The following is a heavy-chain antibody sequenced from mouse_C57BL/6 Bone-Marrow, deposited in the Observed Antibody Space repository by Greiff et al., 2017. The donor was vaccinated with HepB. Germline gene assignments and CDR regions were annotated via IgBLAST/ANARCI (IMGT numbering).Heavy chain of an antibody. CDR2: IRNKANGYTT. Sequence: EVQLQESGGGLVQPGGSLSLSCAASGFTFTDYYMSWVRQPPGKALEWLGFIRNKANGYTTEYSASVKGRFTISRDNSQIILYLQMNALRAEDSATYYCARYIRRGFDYWGQGTTLTVSS. V-gene: IGHV7-3*01. J-gene: IGHJ2*01. CDR3: ARYIRRGFDY. CDR1: GFTFTDYY.